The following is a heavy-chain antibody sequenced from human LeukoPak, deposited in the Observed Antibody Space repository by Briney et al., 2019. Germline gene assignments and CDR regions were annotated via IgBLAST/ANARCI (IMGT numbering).Heavy chain of an antibody. V-gene: IGHV1-46*01. CDR1: EYTFTSYY. D-gene: IGHD2-15*01. J-gene: IGHJ3*02. CDR2: INPSGGSK. Sequence: GASVKVSCKASEYTFTSYYMHWVRQAPGQGLEWMGIINPSGGSKSYAQKFQGRVTVTRDTSTSTVYMELSSLRSEDTAVYYCARGTLGYCSGGSCPHHDTFDIWGQGTMVTVSS. CDR3: ARGTLGYCSGGSCPHHDTFDI.